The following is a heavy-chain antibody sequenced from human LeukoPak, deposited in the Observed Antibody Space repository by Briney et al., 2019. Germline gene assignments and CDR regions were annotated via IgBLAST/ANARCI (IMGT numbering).Heavy chain of an antibody. J-gene: IGHJ5*01. V-gene: IGHV3-7*05. CDR3: ARGIGWFEY. Sequence: GGSLRLSCAASEFTLSDSWMTWVRQAPGKGLEWVANINQNGGEKEYVDSVKGRFTISRDNAKNSLFLQMNRLRAEDTAVYYCARGIGWFEYWGQGTLVTVSS. CDR1: EFTLSDSW. CDR2: INQNGGEK. D-gene: IGHD2-15*01.